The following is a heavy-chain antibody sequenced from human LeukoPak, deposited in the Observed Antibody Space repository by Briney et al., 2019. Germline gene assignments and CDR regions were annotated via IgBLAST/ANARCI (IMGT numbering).Heavy chain of an antibody. CDR2: AYYNGDT. CDR3: AGFKSGPAFEY. V-gene: IGHV4-59*01. CDR1: GDSISSFY. Sequence: PSETLSLTCSVSGDSISSFYWSWLRQPPGKGLEWIGSAYYNGDTKQNPSLKGRATLSVDTSKSQFSLKLTSVTAADTAVYYCAGFKSGPAFEYWGQGTLVTVSS. J-gene: IGHJ4*02.